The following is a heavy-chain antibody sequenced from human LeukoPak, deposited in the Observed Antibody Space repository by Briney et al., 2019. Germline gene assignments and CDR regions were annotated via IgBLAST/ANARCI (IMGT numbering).Heavy chain of an antibody. Sequence: GGSLRLSCAASGFTFSNYVFHWVRQAPGKGLEWVAVISYDGSNKYYADSVKGRFTISRDNSKNTLYLQMNSLRAEDTAVYYCARGMDYYDSSGYYVAWGQGTLVTVSS. CDR1: GFTFSNYV. D-gene: IGHD3-22*01. J-gene: IGHJ5*02. V-gene: IGHV3-30*14. CDR3: ARGMDYYDSSGYYVA. CDR2: ISYDGSNK.